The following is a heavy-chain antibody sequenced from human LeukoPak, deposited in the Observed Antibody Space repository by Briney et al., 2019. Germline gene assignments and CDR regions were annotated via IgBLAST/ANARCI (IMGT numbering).Heavy chain of an antibody. J-gene: IGHJ4*02. CDR1: GFTFSNYS. V-gene: IGHV3-21*04. D-gene: IGHD2-8*02. Sequence: PGGSLRLSCAASGFTFSNYSMNWVRQAPGKGLEWVSSIFPSGGEIHYADSVRGRFTISRDNSKSTLSLQMNSLRVEDTAIYYCATYRQVLLPFESWGQGTLVTVSS. CDR2: IFPSGGEI. CDR3: ATYRQVLLPFES.